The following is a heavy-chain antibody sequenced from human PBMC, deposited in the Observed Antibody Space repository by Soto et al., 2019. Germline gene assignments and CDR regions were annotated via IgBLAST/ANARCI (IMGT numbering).Heavy chain of an antibody. CDR1: GGSIDTYY. CDR2: IYYSGTT. Sequence: SSETLSLTCSVSGGSIDTYYWTWFRQAPGRGLECIGNIYYSGTTNINPALESRVSLSIDRAKRQFSLTLSSVTAADTAVYYCARYRREAVAGYTLDNWGQGILVTVSS. D-gene: IGHD6-13*01. V-gene: IGHV4-59*13. J-gene: IGHJ4*02. CDR3: ARYRREAVAGYTLDN.